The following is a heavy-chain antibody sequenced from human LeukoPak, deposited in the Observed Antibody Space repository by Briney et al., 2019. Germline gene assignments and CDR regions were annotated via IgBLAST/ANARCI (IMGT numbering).Heavy chain of an antibody. Sequence: SETLSLTCTVSGYSISSGYYWGWIRQPPGKGLEWIGSIYHSGSTYYNPSLKSRVTISVDTSKNQFSLKLSSVTAADTAVYYCARGKKYYYDSNNWFDPWGQGTLVTVSS. CDR1: GYSISSGYY. J-gene: IGHJ5*02. D-gene: IGHD3-22*01. CDR2: IYHSGST. CDR3: ARGKKYYYDSNNWFDP. V-gene: IGHV4-38-2*02.